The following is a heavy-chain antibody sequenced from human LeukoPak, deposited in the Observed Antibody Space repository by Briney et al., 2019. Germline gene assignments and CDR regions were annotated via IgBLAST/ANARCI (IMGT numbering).Heavy chain of an antibody. Sequence: GGSLRLSCAAYGVTFSNAWRSWVRQAPGKGLEWVGRIKSKTDGGTTDYAAPVKGRFTISRDDSKNTLYLQMNSLKTEDTAVYSCTPHSDIVVVVDPPGAVDYWGQGTLVTVSS. D-gene: IGHD2-15*01. CDR1: GVTFSNAW. CDR3: TPHSDIVVVVDPPGAVDY. V-gene: IGHV3-15*01. CDR2: IKSKTDGGTT. J-gene: IGHJ4*02.